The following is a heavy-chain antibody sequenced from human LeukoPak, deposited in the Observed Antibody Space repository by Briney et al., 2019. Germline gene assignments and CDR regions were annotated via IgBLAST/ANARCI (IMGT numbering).Heavy chain of an antibody. CDR3: ARDRGYSYGLEHYFDY. J-gene: IGHJ4*02. Sequence: SETLSLTCTVSGGSISGYYGSWIRQPPGKGLEWIGYIYYSGSTNYNPSLKSRVTISVDTNKNQFPLKLSYVTAADPAVYYCARDRGYSYGLEHYFDYWGQGTLVTVSS. D-gene: IGHD5-18*01. V-gene: IGHV4-59*01. CDR1: GGSISGYY. CDR2: IYYSGST.